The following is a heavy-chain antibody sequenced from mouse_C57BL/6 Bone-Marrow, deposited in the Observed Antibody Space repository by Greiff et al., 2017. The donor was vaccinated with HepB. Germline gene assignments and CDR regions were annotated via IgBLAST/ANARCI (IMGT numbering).Heavy chain of an antibody. CDR1: GYTFTDYE. D-gene: IGHD1-1*01. V-gene: IGHV1-15*01. CDR3: TRNYYGSSHWYLDV. Sequence: VQLQQSGAELVRPGASVTLSCKASGYTFTDYEMHWVKQTPVHGLEWIGAIDPETGGTAYNQKFKGKAILTADKSSSTAYMELRSLTSEDAAVYYCTRNYYGSSHWYLDVWGTGTTVTVSS. CDR2: IDPETGGT. J-gene: IGHJ1*03.